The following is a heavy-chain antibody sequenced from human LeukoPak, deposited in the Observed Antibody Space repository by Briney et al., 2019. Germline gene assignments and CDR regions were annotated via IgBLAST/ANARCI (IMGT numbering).Heavy chain of an antibody. D-gene: IGHD3-16*01. J-gene: IGHJ4*02. CDR2: IYYSGSS. CDR1: GGSISSYY. V-gene: IGHV4-59*01. CDR3: ARGGPHFDY. Sequence: PSETLSLTCTVAGGSISSYYWSWIRQPPGKGLEWIGYIYYSGSSNYNPSLKSRVTISVDTSKNQFSLKLSSVTAADTAVYYCARGGPHFDYWGQGTLVTVSS.